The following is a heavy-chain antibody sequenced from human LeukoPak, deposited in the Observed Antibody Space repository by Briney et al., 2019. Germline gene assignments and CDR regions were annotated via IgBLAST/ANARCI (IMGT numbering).Heavy chain of an antibody. CDR2: IKQDGSEK. CDR1: GFTFNTYW. Sequence: GGSLRLSCAASGFTFNTYWMTWVRQAPGKGLEWVANIKQDGSEKYYVDSLKGRFTISRDNAKNSLYLQMNSLRVEDTAVYYCAREEWWLDSWGQGTQVTVSS. CDR3: AREEWWLDS. D-gene: IGHD2-8*01. V-gene: IGHV3-7*01. J-gene: IGHJ5*01.